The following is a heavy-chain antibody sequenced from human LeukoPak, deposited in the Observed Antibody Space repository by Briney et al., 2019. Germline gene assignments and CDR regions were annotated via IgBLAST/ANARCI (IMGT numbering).Heavy chain of an antibody. CDR3: ARGKYSSSWYRYYYYYGMDV. V-gene: IGHV3-13*01. Sequence: GGPLRLSCAASGFTFSSYDMHWVRQATGRGLEWVSAIGTAGDTYYPGSVKGRFTISRENAKNSLYLQMNSLRAGDTAVHYCARGKYSSSWYRYYYYYGMDVWGQGTTVTVSS. CDR1: GFTFSSYD. D-gene: IGHD6-13*01. J-gene: IGHJ6*02. CDR2: IGTAGDT.